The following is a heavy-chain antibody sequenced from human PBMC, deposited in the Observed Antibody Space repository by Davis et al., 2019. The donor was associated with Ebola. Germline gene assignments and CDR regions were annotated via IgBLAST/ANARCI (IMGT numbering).Heavy chain of an antibody. D-gene: IGHD7-27*01. Sequence: ASVQVSCKASGYTFSSFQMHWVRQAPGQGLEWVGILNPSDGTTSYTQKFQGRVTMTTDTSTSTVYMELTSLRSEDTAVYYCARDLNWGIDYWGQGTLVTVSS. CDR1: GYTFSSFQ. CDR3: ARDLNWGIDY. J-gene: IGHJ4*02. V-gene: IGHV1-46*01. CDR2: LNPSDGTT.